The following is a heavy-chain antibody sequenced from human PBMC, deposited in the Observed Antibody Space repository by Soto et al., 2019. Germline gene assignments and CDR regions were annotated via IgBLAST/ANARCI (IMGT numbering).Heavy chain of an antibody. CDR3: TTRTVRGVPTYGMDV. CDR1: GFTFSNAW. CDR2: IKSKTDGGTT. D-gene: IGHD3-10*01. J-gene: IGHJ6*02. Sequence: GGSLRLSCAASGFTFSNAWMNWVRQAPGKGLEWVGRIKSKTDGGTTDYAAPVKGRFTISRDDSKNTLYLQMNSLKTEDTAVYYCTTRTVRGVPTYGMDVWGQGTTVTVSS. V-gene: IGHV3-15*07.